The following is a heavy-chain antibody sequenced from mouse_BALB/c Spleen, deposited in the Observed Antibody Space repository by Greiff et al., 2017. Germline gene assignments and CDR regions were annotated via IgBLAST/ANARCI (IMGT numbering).Heavy chain of an antibody. CDR1: GFTFSSYG. CDR2: ISSGGSYT. CDR3: ARHFDLEGFAY. J-gene: IGHJ3*01. V-gene: IGHV5-6*01. Sequence: EVKVVESGGDLVKPGGSLKLSCAASGFTFSSYGMSWVRQTPDKRLEWVATISSGGSYTYYPDSVKGRFTISRDNAKNTLYLQMSSLKSEDTAMYYCARHFDLEGFAYWGQGTLVTVSA.